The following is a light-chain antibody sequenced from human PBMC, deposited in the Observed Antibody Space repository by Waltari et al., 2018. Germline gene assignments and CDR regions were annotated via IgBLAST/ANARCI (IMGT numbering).Light chain of an antibody. V-gene: IGLV3-19*01. J-gene: IGLJ2*01. CDR3: NCRDSSGNVI. CDR2: AKD. CDR1: SRRTLY. Sequence: SSELTQDPAVSVALGQTVRITCPGDSRRTLYASWYQQKPGQAPVLVIYAKDPRPSGIPDRFSGSSSGNTASLTITGAQAEDEADYYCNCRDSSGNVIFGGGTKVTVL.